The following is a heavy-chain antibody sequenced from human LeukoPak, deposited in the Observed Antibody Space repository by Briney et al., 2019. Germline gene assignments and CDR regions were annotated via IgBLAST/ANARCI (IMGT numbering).Heavy chain of an antibody. J-gene: IGHJ6*03. Sequence: SETLSLTCTVSGGSISSGSYYWSWIRQPAGKGLEWIGRIYTSGSTNYNPSLKSRVTISVDTSKNQFSLKLSSVTAADTAVYYCASSLRWELFTDYYYYMDVWGKGTTATVSS. CDR3: ASSLRWELFTDYYYYMDV. CDR2: IYTSGST. D-gene: IGHD1-26*01. V-gene: IGHV4-61*02. CDR1: GGSISSGSYY.